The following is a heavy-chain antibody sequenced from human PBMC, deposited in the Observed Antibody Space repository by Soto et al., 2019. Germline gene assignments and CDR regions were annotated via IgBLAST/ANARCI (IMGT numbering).Heavy chain of an antibody. CDR2: IIPMLGTP. D-gene: IGHD1-26*01. J-gene: IGHJ3*02. V-gene: IGHV1-69*05. CDR1: GGSFNTNT. CDR3: AEIPSGINAFNI. Sequence: ASVKVSCKASGGSFNTNTFNWVRQAPGLGLEWLGGIIPMLGTPDNAERFQGRVTITTDESTSTAYMELSSLTSDDTAVYYCAEIPSGINAFNIWGQGTMVTV.